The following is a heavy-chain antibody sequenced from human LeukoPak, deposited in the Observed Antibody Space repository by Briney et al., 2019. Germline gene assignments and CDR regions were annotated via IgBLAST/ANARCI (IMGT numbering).Heavy chain of an antibody. CDR1: GFTFSSFA. CDR2: ITGSGSGA. CDR3: ARQAVAGTFAFDI. Sequence: GSLRLSCAASGFTFSSFAINWVRQAPGKGLEWVSVITGSGSGADYADSVKGRFTISRDNSQNTLYLQMNSLRAEDTAVYYCARQAVAGTFAFDIWGQGTMVTVSS. J-gene: IGHJ3*02. V-gene: IGHV3-23*01. D-gene: IGHD6-19*01.